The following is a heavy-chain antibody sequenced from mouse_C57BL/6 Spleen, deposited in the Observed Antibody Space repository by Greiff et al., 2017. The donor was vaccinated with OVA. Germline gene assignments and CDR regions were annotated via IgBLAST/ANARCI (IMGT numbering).Heavy chain of an antibody. CDR2: INPNNGGT. CDR1: GYTFTDYN. V-gene: IGHV1-18*01. D-gene: IGHD1-1*01. Sequence: EVQLQQSGPELVKPGASVKIPCKASGYTFTDYNMDWVKQSHGKSLEWIGDINPNNGGTIYNQKFKGKATLTVDKSSSTAYMELRSLTSEDTAVYYCARLRYDGSSPWFAYWGQGTLVTVSA. CDR3: ARLRYDGSSPWFAY. J-gene: IGHJ3*01.